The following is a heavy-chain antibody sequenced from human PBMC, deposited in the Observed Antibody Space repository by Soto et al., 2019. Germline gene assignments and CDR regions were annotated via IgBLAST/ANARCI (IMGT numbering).Heavy chain of an antibody. CDR3: ARPATTVTTSWFDP. V-gene: IGHV3-33*01. Sequence: QVQLVESGGGVVQPGRSLRLSCAASGFTFSSYGMHWVRQAPGKGLEWVAVIWYDGSNKYYADSVKGRFTISRDNSKNALYLQMNSLRADDTVVYYCARPATTVTTSWFDPWGQGTLVTVSS. D-gene: IGHD4-17*01. J-gene: IGHJ5*02. CDR2: IWYDGSNK. CDR1: GFTFSSYG.